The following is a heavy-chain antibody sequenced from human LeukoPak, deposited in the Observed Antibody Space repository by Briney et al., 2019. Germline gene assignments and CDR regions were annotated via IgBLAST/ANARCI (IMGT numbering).Heavy chain of an antibody. CDR2: ISSGSRYI. CDR1: GFTFSAYS. Sequence: GGSLRLSCAASGFTFSAYSMNWVRQAPGKGLEWVSSISSGSRYIYYADSVKGRFTISRDNAKDSLYLQMNSLRTEDTAVYYCAKCSGGNCYHSDDHWGQGTLVTVSP. J-gene: IGHJ5*02. V-gene: IGHV3-21*01. CDR3: AKCSGGNCYHSDDH. D-gene: IGHD2-15*01.